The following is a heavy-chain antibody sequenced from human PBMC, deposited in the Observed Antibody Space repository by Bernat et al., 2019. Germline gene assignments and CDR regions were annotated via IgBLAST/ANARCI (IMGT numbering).Heavy chain of an antibody. CDR2: ISSSSSYI. Sequence: EVQLVESGGGMVKPGGSLRLSCAASGFTFSSYSMNWVRRAPGKGLEWVSSISSSSSYIYYADSVKGRFTISRDNAKNSLYLQMNSLRAEDTAVYYCARDLKQLVGTYYYYGMDVWGQGTTVTVSS. CDR1: GFTFSSYS. CDR3: ARDLKQLVGTYYYYGMDV. D-gene: IGHD6-6*01. V-gene: IGHV3-21*01. J-gene: IGHJ6*02.